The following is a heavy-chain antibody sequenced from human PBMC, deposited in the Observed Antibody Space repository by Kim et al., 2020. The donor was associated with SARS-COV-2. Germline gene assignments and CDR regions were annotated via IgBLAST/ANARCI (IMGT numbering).Heavy chain of an antibody. V-gene: IGHV4-38-2*02. CDR1: GYSISSGYY. CDR3: ARDHSYYDYVWGSYRPYYFDY. CDR2: IYHSGST. D-gene: IGHD3-16*02. Sequence: SETLSLTCTVSGYSISSGYYWGWIRQPPGKGLEWIGSIYHSGSTYYNPSLKSRVTISVDTSKNQFSLKLSSVTAADTAVYYCARDHSYYDYVWGSYRPYYFDYWGQGALVTVSS. J-gene: IGHJ4*02.